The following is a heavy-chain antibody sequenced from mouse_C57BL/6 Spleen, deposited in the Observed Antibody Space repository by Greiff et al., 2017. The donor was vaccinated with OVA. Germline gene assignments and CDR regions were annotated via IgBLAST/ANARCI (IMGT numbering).Heavy chain of an antibody. CDR1: GCSITSGYY. D-gene: IGHD1-1*01. J-gene: IGHJ1*03. CDR2: ISYDGSN. Sequence: EVQLQQSGPGLVKPSQSLSLTCSVTGCSITSGYYWNWIRQFPGNKLEWMGYISYDGSNNYNPSLKNRISITRDTSKNQFFLKLNSVTTEDTATYYCARALRGYFDVWGTGTTVTVSS. CDR3: ARALRGYFDV. V-gene: IGHV3-6*01.